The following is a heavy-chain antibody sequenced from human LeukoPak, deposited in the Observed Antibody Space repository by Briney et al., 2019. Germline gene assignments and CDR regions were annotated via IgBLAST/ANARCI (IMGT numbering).Heavy chain of an antibody. J-gene: IGHJ5*02. CDR2: MNPNSGNT. CDR3: ARGHSGYDPNSSFDP. V-gene: IGHV1-8*01. Sequence: ASVKVSCKASGYTFTSYDINWVRQATGQGLEWMGWMNPNSGNTGYAQKFQGRVTMTRNTSISTAYMELRSLRSDDTAVYYCARGHSGYDPNSSFDPWGQGTLVTVSS. CDR1: GYTFTSYD. D-gene: IGHD5-12*01.